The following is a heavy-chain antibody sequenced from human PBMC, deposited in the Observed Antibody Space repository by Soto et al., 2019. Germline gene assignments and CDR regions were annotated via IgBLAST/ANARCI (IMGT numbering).Heavy chain of an antibody. V-gene: IGHV3-21*01. CDR1: GFTFSSYS. CDR2: ISSSSSYI. Sequence: PGGSLRLSCAASGFTFSSYSMNWVRQAPGKGLEWVSSISSSSSYIYYADSVKGRFTISRDNAKNSLYLQMNSLRAEDTAVYYCARRPLAARPDFYDYWGQGTLVTVSS. CDR3: ARRPLAARPDFYDY. J-gene: IGHJ4*02. D-gene: IGHD6-6*01.